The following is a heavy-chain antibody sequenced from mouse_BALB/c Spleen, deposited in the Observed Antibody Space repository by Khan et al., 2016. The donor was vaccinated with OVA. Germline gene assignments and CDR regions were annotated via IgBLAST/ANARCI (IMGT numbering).Heavy chain of an antibody. CDR2: INPSNGRT. CDR3: ARSTMITTEFAY. V-gene: IGHV1S81*02. CDR1: GYTFTSYW. D-gene: IGHD2-4*01. J-gene: IGHJ3*01. Sequence: QVQLKQSGAELVKPGASVKLSCKASGYTFTSYWMHWVKQRPGQGLEWIGEINPSNGRTNYNEKFKSKATLTVDKSSNTAYMQLSSLTSEDSAGYYCARSTMITTEFAYWGQGTLVTVSA.